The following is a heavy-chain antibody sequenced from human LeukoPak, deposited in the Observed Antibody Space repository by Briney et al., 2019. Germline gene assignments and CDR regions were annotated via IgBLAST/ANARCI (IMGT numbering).Heavy chain of an antibody. CDR3: VRDLILVDTPGDDFDY. CDR2: INVDGSVK. V-gene: IGHV3-74*01. Sequence: GGSLRLSCAASGFTFGNYWMHWVRQVPGKGLVWVSRINVDGSVKSYADSVKGRFTISRDNAKNTVSLQMNSLRAEDTAVYYCVRDLILVDTPGDDFDYWGQGALVTVSS. CDR1: GFTFGNYW. J-gene: IGHJ4*02. D-gene: IGHD4-23*01.